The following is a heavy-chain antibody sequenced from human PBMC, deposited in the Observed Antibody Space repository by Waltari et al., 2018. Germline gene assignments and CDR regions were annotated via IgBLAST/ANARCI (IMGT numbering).Heavy chain of an antibody. D-gene: IGHD6-6*01. CDR2: IYHSGST. V-gene: IGHV4-38-2*01. CDR3: ARHRRSIAATNDD. CDR1: GYSISSGYY. Sequence: QVQLQESGPGLVKPSETLSLTCAVSGYSISSGYYWGWIRQLPGKGLEWIGSIYHSGSTEYNPSLKRRVTIAVDTSKNQFSRKLSSVTAADTAVYYCARHRRSIAATNDDWGQGTLVTVSS. J-gene: IGHJ4*02.